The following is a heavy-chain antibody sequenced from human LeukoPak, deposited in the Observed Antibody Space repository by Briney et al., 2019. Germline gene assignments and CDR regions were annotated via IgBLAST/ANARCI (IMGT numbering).Heavy chain of an antibody. CDR2: IYTSGST. Sequence: TASETLSLTCTVSGGSISSGSYYWSWIRQPAGKGLEWIGRIYTSGSTNYNPSLKSRVTISVDTSKNQFSLKLNSVTAADTAVYYCARIYGSGSYYMRDYYFDYWGQGTLVTVSS. CDR3: ARIYGSGSYYMRDYYFDY. V-gene: IGHV4-61*02. D-gene: IGHD3-10*01. CDR1: GGSISSGSYY. J-gene: IGHJ4*02.